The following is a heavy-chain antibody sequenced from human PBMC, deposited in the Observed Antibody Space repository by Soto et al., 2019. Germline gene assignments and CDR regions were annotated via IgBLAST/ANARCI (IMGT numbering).Heavy chain of an antibody. CDR1: GGSISSYY. CDR3: ARHSSSSWYYYYGMDV. J-gene: IGHJ6*02. D-gene: IGHD6-13*01. V-gene: IGHV4-59*08. CDR2: IYYSGST. Sequence: PSETLSLTCTVSGGSISSYYWSWIRQPPGKGLEWIGYIYYSGSTNYNPSLKSRVTISVDTSKNQFSLKLSSVTAADTAVYYCARHSSSSWYYYYGMDVWGQGTTVTVS.